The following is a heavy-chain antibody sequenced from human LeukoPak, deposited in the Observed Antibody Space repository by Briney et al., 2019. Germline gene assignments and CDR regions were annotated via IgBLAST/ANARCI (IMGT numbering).Heavy chain of an antibody. D-gene: IGHD3-22*01. CDR2: VNPNSGNT. CDR3: ATEPHYYDSSGYYSYR. J-gene: IGHJ4*02. Sequence: GASVKVSCKTSGYTFTSYDLDWVRQATGQGLEWMGWVNPNSGNTGYAQKFQGRVTMTMDPSISTAYMELSSLRSEDTAVYYCATEPHYYDSSGYYSYRWGQGTLVTVSS. CDR1: GYTFTSYD. V-gene: IGHV1-8*01.